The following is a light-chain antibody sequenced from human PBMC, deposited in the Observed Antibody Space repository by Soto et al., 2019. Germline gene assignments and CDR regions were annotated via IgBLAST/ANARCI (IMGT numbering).Light chain of an antibody. CDR3: SSYTTSAPYV. V-gene: IGLV2-14*01. CDR2: EVT. Sequence: QSALTQPACVSLSPGQSITISCTGTSSDVGAYNFVSWYQHHPGRAPKLIIYEVTIRPSGVSNRFSGSKSGNTASLTISGLQAEDEADYYCSSYTTSAPYVFGSGTKVTVL. J-gene: IGLJ1*01. CDR1: SSDVGAYNF.